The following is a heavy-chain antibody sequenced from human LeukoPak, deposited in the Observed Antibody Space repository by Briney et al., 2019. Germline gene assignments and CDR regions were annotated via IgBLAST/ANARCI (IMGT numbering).Heavy chain of an antibody. J-gene: IGHJ4*02. CDR3: ARLEYYYVSGNYYKLLDY. CDR2: ISSSGSTI. CDR1: GFTFSSYN. Sequence: PGGSLRLSCAASGFTFSSYNMNWVRQAPGKGLGWLSDISSSGSTIYFADSVKGRFTISRDNAKNSLYLQMNSLRDEDTAVYYCARLEYYYVSGNYYKLLDYWGQGTLVTVCS. D-gene: IGHD3-10*01. V-gene: IGHV3-48*02.